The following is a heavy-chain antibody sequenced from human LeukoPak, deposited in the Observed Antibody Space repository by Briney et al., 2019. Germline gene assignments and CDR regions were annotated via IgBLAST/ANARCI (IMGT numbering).Heavy chain of an antibody. V-gene: IGHV3-21*01. Sequence: GGSLRLSCAASGFTFSSYSMNWVRQAPGKGLEWVSSISSSSSYIYYADSVKGRFTISRDNAKNSLYLQMNSLRAEDTAVYYCARVRSWSGSHDYYYSMDVWGQGTTVTVSS. D-gene: IGHD1-26*01. CDR1: GFTFSSYS. CDR3: ARVRSWSGSHDYYYSMDV. J-gene: IGHJ6*02. CDR2: ISSSSSYI.